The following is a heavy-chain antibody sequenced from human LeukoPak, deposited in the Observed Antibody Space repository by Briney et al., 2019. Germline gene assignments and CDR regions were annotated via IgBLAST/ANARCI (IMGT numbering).Heavy chain of an antibody. CDR3: ARDLFSSGWFAYFDY. CDR1: GFTCSSYS. D-gene: IGHD6-19*01. CDR2: ISSSSSYI. J-gene: IGHJ4*02. Sequence: GGYLRLSCAASGFTCSSYSMNWVRRAPGKGLEWVSSISSSSSYIYYADSVKGRFTISRDNAKNSLYLQMNSLRAEDTAVYYCARDLFSSGWFAYFDYWGQGTLVTVSS. V-gene: IGHV3-21*01.